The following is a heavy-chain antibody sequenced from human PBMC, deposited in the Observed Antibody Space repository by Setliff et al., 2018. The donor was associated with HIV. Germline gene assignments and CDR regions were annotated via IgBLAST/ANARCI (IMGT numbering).Heavy chain of an antibody. Sequence: GGSRRLSCAASGFTVSDNHMTWVRQAPGKGLEWVSFIYSDGRTFYTDSVQGRFTISRDDSKNMLYLQMHSVRVDDTAAYYCAKGVKWLDPWGQGTLVTVSS. CDR1: GFTVSDNH. CDR2: IYSDGRT. J-gene: IGHJ5*02. D-gene: IGHD3-16*01. V-gene: IGHV3-53*01. CDR3: AKGVKWLDP.